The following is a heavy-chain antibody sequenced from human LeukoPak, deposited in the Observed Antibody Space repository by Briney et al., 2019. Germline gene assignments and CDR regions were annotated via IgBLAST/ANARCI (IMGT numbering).Heavy chain of an antibody. J-gene: IGHJ4*02. CDR3: ARGPYYYDSSGYSPDFDY. V-gene: IGHV4-34*01. CDR1: GFTFSDYY. Sequence: GSLRLSCAASGFTFSDYYMSWIRQAPGKGLEWIGEINHSGSTNYNPSLKSRVTISVDTSKNQFSLKLSSVTAADTAVYYCARGPYYYDSSGYSPDFDYWGQGTLVTVSS. CDR2: INHSGST. D-gene: IGHD3-22*01.